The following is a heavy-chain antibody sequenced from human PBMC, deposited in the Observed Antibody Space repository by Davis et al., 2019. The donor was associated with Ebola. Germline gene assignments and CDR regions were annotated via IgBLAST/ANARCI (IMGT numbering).Heavy chain of an antibody. D-gene: IGHD1-7*01. CDR3: ARAHNWNYVGADY. CDR1: GYTFTSYD. Sequence: SVKVSCKASGYTFTSYDINWVRQATGQGLEWMGGIIPIFGTANYAQKFQGRVTITADESTSTAYMELSSLRSEDTAVYYCARAHNWNYVGADYWGQGTLVTVSS. J-gene: IGHJ4*02. V-gene: IGHV1-69*13. CDR2: IIPIFGTA.